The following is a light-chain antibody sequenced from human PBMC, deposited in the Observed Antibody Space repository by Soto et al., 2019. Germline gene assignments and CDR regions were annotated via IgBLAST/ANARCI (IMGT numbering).Light chain of an antibody. CDR1: QSVSSSL. CDR3: QQYDSSPLS. J-gene: IGKJ1*01. V-gene: IGKV3-20*01. CDR2: GAS. Sequence: EIVLTQSPGTLSLSPGEIATLSCRASQSVSSSLLAWYKQKPVQAPRLLIYGASTRATGIPDRFGGSGSGTDFTLTNSRPEPEYFAVYYCQQYDSSPLSVGQGTKVDIK.